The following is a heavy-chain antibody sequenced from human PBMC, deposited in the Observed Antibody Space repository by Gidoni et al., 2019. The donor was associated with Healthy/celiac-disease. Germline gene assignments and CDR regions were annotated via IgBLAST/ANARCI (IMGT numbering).Heavy chain of an antibody. CDR3: ARGRIGIAVAGTFDY. CDR2: INHSGST. D-gene: IGHD6-19*01. J-gene: IGHJ4*02. CDR1: GGSFSGYY. V-gene: IGHV4-34*01. Sequence: LLKPSETLSPTCAVYGGSFSGYYWSWIRQPPGKGLEWIGEINHSGSTNYNPSLKSRVTISVDTSKNQFSLKLSSVTAADTAVYYCARGRIGIAVAGTFDYWGQGTLVTVSS.